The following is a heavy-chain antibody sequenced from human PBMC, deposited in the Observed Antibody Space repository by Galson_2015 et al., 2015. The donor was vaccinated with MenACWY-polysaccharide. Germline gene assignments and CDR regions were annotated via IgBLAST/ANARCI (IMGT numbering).Heavy chain of an antibody. Sequence: SLRLSCAASGFTFTNYAMNWVRQAPGKGLEWVSSIGGSGTTYCADSVKGRSTISRDNSKNMVYLQMNSLRAEDTAIYYCAKANSGGICTSGWACWFDPWGQGSLVIVSS. CDR3: AKANSGGICTSGWACWFDP. V-gene: IGHV3-23*01. D-gene: IGHD2-15*01. CDR1: GFTFTNYA. CDR2: IGGSGTT. J-gene: IGHJ5*02.